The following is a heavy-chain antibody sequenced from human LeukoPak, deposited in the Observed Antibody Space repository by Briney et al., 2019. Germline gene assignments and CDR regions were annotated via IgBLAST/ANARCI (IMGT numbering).Heavy chain of an antibody. V-gene: IGHV3-7*01. Sequence: GGSLRLSCAASGFTFSSYWMSWVRQAPGKGLEWVANIKQDGCEKYYVDSVKGRFTISRDNAKNSLYLQMNSLRAEDTAVYYCARDLIVEAAAFGRGDYWGQGTLVTVSS. CDR3: ARDLIVEAAAFGRGDY. CDR1: GFTFSSYW. J-gene: IGHJ4*02. D-gene: IGHD6-13*01. CDR2: IKQDGCEK.